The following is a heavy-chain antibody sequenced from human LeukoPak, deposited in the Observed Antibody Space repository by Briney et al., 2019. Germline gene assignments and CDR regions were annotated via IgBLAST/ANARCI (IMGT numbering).Heavy chain of an antibody. J-gene: IGHJ6*02. V-gene: IGHV3-7*03. CDR2: IKQDGSEK. CDR3: ARLLTVTYYYDSSGPFYGMDV. CDR1: GFAFSSYW. D-gene: IGHD3-22*01. Sequence: GGSLRLSCAASGFAFSSYWMSWVRQAPGKGLEWVANIKQDGSEKYYVDSVKGRFTISADKSISTAYLQWSSLKASDTAMYYCARLLTVTYYYDSSGPFYGMDVWGQGTTVTVSS.